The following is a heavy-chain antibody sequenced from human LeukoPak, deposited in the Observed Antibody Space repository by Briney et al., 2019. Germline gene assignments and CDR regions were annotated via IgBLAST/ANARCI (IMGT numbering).Heavy chain of an antibody. Sequence: ASVKVSCKASGYTFTSYDINWVRQATGQGLEWMGWMNPNSGNTGYAQKFQGRVTMTRNTSISTAYMELSSLRSEDTAVYYCAGGRRAVTTYNYWGRGTLVTVSS. J-gene: IGHJ4*02. CDR1: GYTFTSYD. V-gene: IGHV1-8*01. CDR2: MNPNSGNT. D-gene: IGHD4-17*01. CDR3: AGGRRAVTTYNY.